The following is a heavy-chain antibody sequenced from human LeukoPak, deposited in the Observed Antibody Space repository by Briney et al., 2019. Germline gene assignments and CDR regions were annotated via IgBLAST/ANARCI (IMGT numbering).Heavy chain of an antibody. J-gene: IGHJ4*02. Sequence: GGSLRLSCAVSGFTVSGNYMSWVRQAPGKGLEWVSLIYSGGTTYYADSVKGRFTISRDNSKNTLYLQMNSLRADDTAVYYCARGDIWFGESTYWGQGTLVTVSS. D-gene: IGHD3-10*01. CDR1: GFTVSGNY. CDR3: ARGDIWFGESTY. CDR2: IYSGGTT. V-gene: IGHV3-53*01.